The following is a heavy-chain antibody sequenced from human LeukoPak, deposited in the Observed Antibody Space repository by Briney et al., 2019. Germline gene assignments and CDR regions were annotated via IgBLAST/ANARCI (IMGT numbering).Heavy chain of an antibody. J-gene: IGHJ4*02. D-gene: IGHD6-19*01. V-gene: IGHV3-23*01. Sequence: GGSLRLSCAASGFTFSSCAMSWVRQAPGKGLEWVSTVRGSGGGTYYADSVKGRFTISRDNSKNTLYLQMNSLGAEDTAVYYCAKEPATRWLATFDYWGQGTLVTVSS. CDR3: AKEPATRWLATFDY. CDR1: GFTFSSCA. CDR2: VRGSGGGT.